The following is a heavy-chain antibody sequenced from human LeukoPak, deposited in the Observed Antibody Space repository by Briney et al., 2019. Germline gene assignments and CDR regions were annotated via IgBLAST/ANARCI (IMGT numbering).Heavy chain of an antibody. V-gene: IGHV4-34*01. Sequence: SETLSLTCAVYGGSFSGYYWSWIRQPPGKGLEWIGEINHSGSTNYNPSLKSRATISVDTPKNQFSPKLSSVTAADTAVYYCARGRMWYSSGWYYFDYWGQGTLVTVSS. CDR1: GGSFSGYY. D-gene: IGHD6-19*01. J-gene: IGHJ4*02. CDR2: INHSGST. CDR3: ARGRMWYSSGWYYFDY.